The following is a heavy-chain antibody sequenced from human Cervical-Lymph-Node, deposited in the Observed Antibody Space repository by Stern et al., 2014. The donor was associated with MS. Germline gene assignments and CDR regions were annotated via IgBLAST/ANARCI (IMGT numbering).Heavy chain of an antibody. CDR1: GYTFTHYP. CDR2: INTNTGNS. D-gene: IGHD5-18*01. CDR3: ARDFVDTPMVTRSDYFDL. Sequence: VQLVESGSELKKPGASVKVSCKTSGYTFTHYPINWVRQAPGQGLEWMGWINTNTGNSTYAQGFTGRFVLSLDTSVSTASLPLGSLKAEDTAVYFWARDFVDTPMVTRSDYFDLWGQGTLVTVSS. J-gene: IGHJ4*02. V-gene: IGHV7-4-1*01.